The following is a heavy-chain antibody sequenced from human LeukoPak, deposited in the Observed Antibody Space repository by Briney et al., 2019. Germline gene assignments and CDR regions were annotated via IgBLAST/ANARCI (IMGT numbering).Heavy chain of an antibody. CDR1: GGSISSGSYY. Sequence: NPSETLSLTCTVSGGSISSGSYYWSWIRQPAGKGLEWIGRIYTSGSTNYNPSLKSRVTISVDTSKNQFSLKLSSVTAADTAVYYCARAPRIAAAGKPYYFDYWGQGTLVTVSS. V-gene: IGHV4-61*02. CDR3: ARAPRIAAAGKPYYFDY. D-gene: IGHD6-13*01. CDR2: IYTSGST. J-gene: IGHJ4*02.